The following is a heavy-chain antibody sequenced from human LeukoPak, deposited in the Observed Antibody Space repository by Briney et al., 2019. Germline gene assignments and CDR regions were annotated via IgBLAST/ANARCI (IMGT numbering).Heavy chain of an antibody. CDR3: AARVVDTSNGWFDP. CDR2: IYYSGST. D-gene: IGHD2-15*01. J-gene: IGHJ5*02. V-gene: IGHV4-39*07. Sequence: PSETLSLTRTVSGGSISSSNYYWDWIRQPPGKGLEWIGSIYYSGSTYYTPSLESRVTISVDTSKNQFSLKLSSVTAADTAVYYCAARVVDTSNGWFDPWGQGTLVTVSS. CDR1: GGSISSSNYY.